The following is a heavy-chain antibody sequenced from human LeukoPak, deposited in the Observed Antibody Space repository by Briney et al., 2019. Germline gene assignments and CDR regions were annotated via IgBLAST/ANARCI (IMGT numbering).Heavy chain of an antibody. CDR3: AKDSRIVVVIILGFDF. D-gene: IGHD3-22*01. CDR2: LSGSGGST. CDR1: GYTSSSYA. V-gene: IGHV3-23*01. J-gene: IGHJ5*01. Sequence: GGSLRHSCVAPGYTSSSYALSPVRHALEERLEWASALSGSGGSTYFAGSVKGRFTISRDYSKNALELQVNSRRAGYTAVYYCAKDSRIVVVIILGFDFWGQGTVVGVSS.